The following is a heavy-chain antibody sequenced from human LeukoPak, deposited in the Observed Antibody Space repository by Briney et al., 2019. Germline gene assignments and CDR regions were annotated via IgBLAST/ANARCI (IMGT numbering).Heavy chain of an antibody. Sequence: GGSLRLSCAASGFTFSSYWMSWVRQAPGKGLEWVANIKQDGGEKYYVDSVKGRFTISRDNAKNSLYLQMNSLRAEDTAVYYCARAYDCSSTSCYDLARWYYFDYWGQGTLVTVSS. D-gene: IGHD2-2*01. CDR3: ARAYDCSSTSCYDLARWYYFDY. CDR2: IKQDGGEK. J-gene: IGHJ4*02. CDR1: GFTFSSYW. V-gene: IGHV3-7*03.